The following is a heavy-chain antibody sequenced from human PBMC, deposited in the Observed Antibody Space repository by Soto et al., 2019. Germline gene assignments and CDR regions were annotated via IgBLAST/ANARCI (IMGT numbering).Heavy chain of an antibody. J-gene: IGHJ4*02. CDR2: ISGSGGST. CDR1: GFTFSSYA. V-gene: IGHV3-23*01. D-gene: IGHD3-10*01. CDR3: AKADYSGSYYSTLNGPSN. Sequence: GGSLRLSCAASGFTFSSYAMSWVRQAPGKGLEWVSAISGSGGSTYYADSVKGRFTISRDNSKNTLYLQMNSLRAEDTAVYYCAKADYSGSYYSTLNGPSNWGQGTLVTVSS.